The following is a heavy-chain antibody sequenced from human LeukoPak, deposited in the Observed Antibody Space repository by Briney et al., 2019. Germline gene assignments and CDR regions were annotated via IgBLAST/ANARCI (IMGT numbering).Heavy chain of an antibody. CDR1: GFALSNYA. V-gene: IGHV3-23*01. J-gene: IGHJ4*02. CDR3: AKRSGYTTGWFFDF. D-gene: IGHD6-19*01. CDR2: ISVTGDNT. Sequence: GGSLKLSCAASGFALSNYAMNWVRQAPRKGLEWVSSISVTGDNTYYAESVKGRFTISRDNSKNTVFLRMNSLRAEDTAVFYCAKRSGYTTGWFFDFWGQGTLVTVSS.